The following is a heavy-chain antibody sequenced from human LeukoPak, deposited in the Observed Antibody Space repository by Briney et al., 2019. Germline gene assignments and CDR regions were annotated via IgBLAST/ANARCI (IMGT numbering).Heavy chain of an antibody. V-gene: IGHV3-30*18. J-gene: IGHJ4*02. CDR2: ISYDGSNK. Sequence: GGSLRLSCAASGFTFSSYGMHWVRQAPGKGLEWVAVISYDGSNKYYADPVKGRFTISRDNSKNTLYLQMNSLRAEDTAVYYCAKDVDPFGSGSYVEGFDYWGQGTLVTVSS. CDR1: GFTFSSYG. D-gene: IGHD3-10*01. CDR3: AKDVDPFGSGSYVEGFDY.